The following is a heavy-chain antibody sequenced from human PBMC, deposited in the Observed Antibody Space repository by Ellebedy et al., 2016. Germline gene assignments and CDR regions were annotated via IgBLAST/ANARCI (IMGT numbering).Heavy chain of an antibody. D-gene: IGHD1-7*01. CDR2: MWYDGKNK. CDR1: GFTFSNYG. J-gene: IGHJ4*02. CDR3: ARDLVPIWNYVGVYDH. V-gene: IGHV3-33*01. Sequence: GESLKISXIASGFTFSNYGMHWVRQTPGKGLEWVAVMWYDGKNKAYVDSVKGRFTVSRDNSKNTLYLQMDSLRAEDTAVYYCARDLVPIWNYVGVYDHWGQGILVTVSS.